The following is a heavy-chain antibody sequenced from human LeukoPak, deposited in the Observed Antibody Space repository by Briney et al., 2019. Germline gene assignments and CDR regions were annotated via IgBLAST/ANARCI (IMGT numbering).Heavy chain of an antibody. CDR1: GGSISSGGYY. Sequence: SETLSLTCTVSGGSISSGGYYWSWIRQPPGKGLEWIGFIYHSGSTYYNPSLKSRVTISVDRSKNQFSLKLSSVTAADTAVYYCASMGVVVPAARGFFDYWGQGTLVTVSS. D-gene: IGHD2-2*01. V-gene: IGHV4-30-2*01. CDR3: ASMGVVVPAARGFFDY. CDR2: IYHSGST. J-gene: IGHJ4*02.